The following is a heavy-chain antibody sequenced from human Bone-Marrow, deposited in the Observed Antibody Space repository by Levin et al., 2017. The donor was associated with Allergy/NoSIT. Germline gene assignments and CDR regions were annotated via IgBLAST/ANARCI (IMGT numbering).Heavy chain of an antibody. CDR1: GYTFSNHD. CDR2: MNPNSGNT. V-gene: IGHV1-8*01. D-gene: IGHD3-22*01. Sequence: ASVKVSCTASGYTFSNHDINWVRQATGQGLEWMGWMNPNSGNTGYAQKFQGRVTMTSNTSITTAYMELSSLTSEDTAVYYCARRDVRGYYNWFDPWGQGTLVTVSS. J-gene: IGHJ5*02. CDR3: ARRDVRGYYNWFDP.